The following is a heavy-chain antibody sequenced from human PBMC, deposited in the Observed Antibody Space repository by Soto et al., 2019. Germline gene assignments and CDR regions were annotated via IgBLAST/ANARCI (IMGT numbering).Heavy chain of an antibody. D-gene: IGHD6-6*01. CDR1: GYSFASYW. CDR2: IYPGDSDT. V-gene: IGHV5-51*01. Sequence: LGESLKISCQGSGYSFASYWIGWVRQMPGKDLEWMGIIYPGDSDTRYSPSFQGQVTISADKSLRTAYLQWTSLKALDTALYYCARTRSFTLGFYYDGMDVWGQGTTVTVSS. J-gene: IGHJ6*02. CDR3: ARTRSFTLGFYYDGMDV.